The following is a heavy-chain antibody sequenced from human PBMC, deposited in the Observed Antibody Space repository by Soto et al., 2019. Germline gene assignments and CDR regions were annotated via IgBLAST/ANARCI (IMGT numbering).Heavy chain of an antibody. CDR3: ARVAVAGKWADAFDI. J-gene: IGHJ3*02. CDR1: GGSISSYY. Sequence: SETLSLTCTVSGGSISSYYWSWIRQPPGKGLEWIGYIYYSGSTNYNPSLKSRVTISVDTSKNQFSLKLSSVTAADTAVYYCARVAVAGKWADAFDIWGQGTMVTVSS. CDR2: IYYSGST. V-gene: IGHV4-59*01. D-gene: IGHD6-19*01.